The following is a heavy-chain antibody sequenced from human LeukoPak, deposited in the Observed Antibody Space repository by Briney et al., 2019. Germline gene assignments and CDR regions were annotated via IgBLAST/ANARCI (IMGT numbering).Heavy chain of an antibody. CDR1: GFTFSNCW. D-gene: IGHD4-11*01. Sequence: GGSLRLSCSASGFTFSNCWMTWVRQAPGKGLEWVANIKHDGSRIHYVDSVKGRFTISRDNSKNTLYLHMNRLRAEDTAVYSCAKLGTIETTEELNWFDPWGQGTLVTVSS. CDR3: AKLGTIETTEELNWFDP. J-gene: IGHJ5*02. CDR2: IKHDGSRI. V-gene: IGHV3-7*05.